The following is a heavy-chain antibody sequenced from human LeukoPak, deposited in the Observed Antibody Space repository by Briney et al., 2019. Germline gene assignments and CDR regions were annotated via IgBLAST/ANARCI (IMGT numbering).Heavy chain of an antibody. CDR2: IYYSGNT. Sequence: SETLSLTCTVSGVSISSSNSYWGWIRQPPGKGLEWIGSIYYSGNTYYNASLKSQVSISIDTSKNQFSLRLTSVTAADTAVYYCARDLRVTMVRGVIISLDYWGQGTLVTVSS. J-gene: IGHJ4*02. CDR1: GVSISSSNSY. CDR3: ARDLRVTMVRGVIISLDY. V-gene: IGHV4-39*02. D-gene: IGHD3-10*01.